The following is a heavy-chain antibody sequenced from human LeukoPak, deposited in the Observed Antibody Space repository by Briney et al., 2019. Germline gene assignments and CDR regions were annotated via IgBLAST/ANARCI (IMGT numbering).Heavy chain of an antibody. CDR1: GYSFTGYY. CDR2: ISPFSGGT. J-gene: IGHJ5*02. V-gene: IGHV1-2*02. Sequence: ASVKVTCKASGYSFTGYYINWVRQAPGQGLEWMGWISPFSGGTKYAQKFQGRVTMSRDTSITTAYMELSGLKSDDTAVYYCARDDSLSSWGQGTLVSVSS. CDR3: ARDDSLSS. D-gene: IGHD3-9*01.